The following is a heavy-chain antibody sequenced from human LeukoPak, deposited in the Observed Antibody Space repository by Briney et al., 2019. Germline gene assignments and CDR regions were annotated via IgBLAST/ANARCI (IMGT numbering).Heavy chain of an antibody. D-gene: IGHD3-3*01. J-gene: IGHJ6*02. CDR3: ARVSPLYYDFWSGYYPYYGMDV. Sequence: PGGPLRLSCAASGFTFSSYWMSWVRQAPGKGLEWVANIKQDGSEKYYVDSVKGRFTISRDNAKNSLYLQMNSLRAEDTAVYYCARVSPLYYDFWSGYYPYYGMDVWGQGTTVTVSS. CDR1: GFTFSSYW. CDR2: IKQDGSEK. V-gene: IGHV3-7*01.